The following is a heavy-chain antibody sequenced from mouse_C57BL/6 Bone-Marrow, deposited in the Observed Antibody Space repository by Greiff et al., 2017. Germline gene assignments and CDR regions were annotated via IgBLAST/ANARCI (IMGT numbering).Heavy chain of an antibody. J-gene: IGHJ3*01. D-gene: IGHD1-1*01. CDR1: GFTFSDYG. CDR3: ARPDYYGSSYGFAY. CDR2: ISSGSSTI. Sequence: EVKLVESGGGLVKPGGSLKLSCAASGFTFSDYGMHWVRQAPEKGLEWVAYISSGSSTIYYADTLKGRFTISRDNAKNTLFLQMTSLRSEDTAMYYCARPDYYGSSYGFAYWGQGTLVTVSA. V-gene: IGHV5-17*01.